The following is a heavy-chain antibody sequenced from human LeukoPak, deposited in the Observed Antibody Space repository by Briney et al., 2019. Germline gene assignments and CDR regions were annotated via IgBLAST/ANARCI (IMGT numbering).Heavy chain of an antibody. CDR2: IDTDASKT. CDR1: GFTFSGFW. D-gene: IGHD2-8*02. Sequence: GGSLRLSCAASGFTFSGFWMHWVRQVPGKGLVWVSRIDTDASKTNYADSVKGRFTISRDNAKNTLYLQMNSLRAEDTAVYYCTRGLLGIDYWGQGTLVTVFS. J-gene: IGHJ4*02. V-gene: IGHV3-74*01. CDR3: TRGLLGIDY.